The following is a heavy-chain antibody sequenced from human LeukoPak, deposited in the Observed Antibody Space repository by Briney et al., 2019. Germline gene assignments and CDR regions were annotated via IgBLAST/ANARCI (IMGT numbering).Heavy chain of an antibody. J-gene: IGHJ5*02. Sequence: GGSLRLSCAASGFTFSNYWMHWVRQAPGKGLVWVSRINDDGSSTNYAASVKGRFTISRDNAKNTLYLLMNSLTPEDTAVYYCARGGWSGNWFDPWGQGTPVTASS. CDR3: ARGGWSGNWFDP. D-gene: IGHD6-19*01. CDR1: GFTFSNYW. V-gene: IGHV3-74*01. CDR2: INDDGSST.